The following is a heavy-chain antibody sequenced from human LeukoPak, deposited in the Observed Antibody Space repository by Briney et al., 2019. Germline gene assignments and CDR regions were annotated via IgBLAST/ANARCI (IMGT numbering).Heavy chain of an antibody. CDR3: ARGGDSSGYYLDPVDY. CDR2: INTNTGNP. V-gene: IGHV7-4-1*04. D-gene: IGHD3-22*01. Sequence: ASVKVSCKASGYTFTSYAMNWVRQAPGQGLEWMGWINTNTGNPTYAQGFTGRFVFSLDTSVSMAYLQISSLKAEDTAVYYCARGGDSSGYYLDPVDYWGQGTLVTVSS. CDR1: GYTFTSYA. J-gene: IGHJ4*02.